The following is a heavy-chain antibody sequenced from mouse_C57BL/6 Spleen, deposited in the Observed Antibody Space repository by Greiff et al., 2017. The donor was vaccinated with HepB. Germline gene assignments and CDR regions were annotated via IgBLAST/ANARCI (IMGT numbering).Heavy chain of an antibody. CDR1: GYTFTSYT. J-gene: IGHJ1*03. CDR3: ARSGSGHWYFDV. Sequence: VQLQQSGAELARPGASVKMSCKASGYTFTSYTMHWVKQRPGQGLEWIGYINPSSGYTKYNQKFKDKATLNADKSSSTAYMQLSSLTSEDSAVYYCARSGSGHWYFDVWGTGTTVTVSS. CDR2: INPSSGYT. D-gene: IGHD1-1*01. V-gene: IGHV1-4*01.